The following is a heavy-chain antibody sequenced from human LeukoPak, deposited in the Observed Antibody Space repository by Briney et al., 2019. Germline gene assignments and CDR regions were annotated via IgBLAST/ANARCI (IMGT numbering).Heavy chain of an antibody. V-gene: IGHV3-23*01. Sequence: SGGSLRLSCAASGFTFSSYAMSWVRQAPGKGLEWVSAISGSGGSTYYADSVKGRFTISRDNSKNTLYLQMNSLRAEDTAVYYCAKAMIVVVITPSYFDYWGQGTLVTVSS. CDR3: AKAMIVVVITPSYFDY. D-gene: IGHD3-22*01. J-gene: IGHJ4*02. CDR1: GFTFSSYA. CDR2: ISGSGGST.